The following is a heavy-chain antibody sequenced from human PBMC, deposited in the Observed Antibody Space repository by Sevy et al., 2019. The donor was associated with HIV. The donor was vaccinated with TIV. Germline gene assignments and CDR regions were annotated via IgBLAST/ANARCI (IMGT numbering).Heavy chain of an antibody. V-gene: IGHV1-2*06. Sequence: ASVKVSCKASAYNFIGYYIHWVRQAPGQGLEWIGRLNPTSGGTKYAHKFQGRVTVTIDMSVSTAYMKLTRLTSDDTAIYYCAGQTSGWYDWFDPWGPGTLVTVSS. J-gene: IGHJ5*02. CDR1: AYNFIGYY. D-gene: IGHD6-19*01. CDR2: LNPTSGGT. CDR3: AGQTSGWYDWFDP.